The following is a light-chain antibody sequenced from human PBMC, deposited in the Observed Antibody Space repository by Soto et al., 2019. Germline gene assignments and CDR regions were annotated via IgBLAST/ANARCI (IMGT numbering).Light chain of an antibody. CDR1: ESISNW. CDR2: KAS. CDR3: QQYDTYWT. Sequence: DIQMTQSPSTLSASVVDRVIITCRASESISNWLAWYQQKPGKAPNLLIYKASSLKSGVPLRFSGSGSGTEFTLTINSLQPDDFATYYCQQYDTYWTFGQGTKVDIK. V-gene: IGKV1-5*03. J-gene: IGKJ1*01.